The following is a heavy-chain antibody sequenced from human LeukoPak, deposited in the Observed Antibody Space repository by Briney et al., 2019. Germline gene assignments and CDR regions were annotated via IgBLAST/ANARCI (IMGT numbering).Heavy chain of an antibody. CDR3: ARAWTGTFDY. Sequence: GGSLRLSCAASGFTFYNFAMNWVRQAPGKGLEWVAGISGSGGTTYYPDSVKGRFTISRDNSKNTLYLQMNSLRAEDTAVYYCARAWTGTFDYWGQGTLVTVSS. D-gene: IGHD3/OR15-3a*01. CDR2: ISGSGGTT. V-gene: IGHV3-23*01. J-gene: IGHJ4*02. CDR1: GFTFYNFA.